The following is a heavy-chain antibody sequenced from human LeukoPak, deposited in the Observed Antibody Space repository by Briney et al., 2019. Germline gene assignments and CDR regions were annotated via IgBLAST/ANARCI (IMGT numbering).Heavy chain of an antibody. D-gene: IGHD2-21*01. CDR1: GFTFSSYG. V-gene: IGHV3-23*01. CDR2: ISGSGGST. Sequence: EGSLRLSCAASGFTFSSYGMSWVRQAPGKGLEWVSAISGSGGSTYYADSVKGRFTISRDSSKNTLYLQMNRLRAEDAAVYYCAKAPVTTCSGAYCYPFDYWGQGTLVTVSS. CDR3: AKAPVTTCSGAYCYPFDY. J-gene: IGHJ4*02.